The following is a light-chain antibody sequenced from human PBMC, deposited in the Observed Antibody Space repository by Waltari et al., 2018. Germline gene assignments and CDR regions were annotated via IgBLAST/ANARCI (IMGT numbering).Light chain of an antibody. CDR2: AAS. CDR1: HSVSSNN. Sequence: EIVLPQSPGTLSLSPGDRATLSCRASHSVSSNNFAWYQQKPGQAPRLLIYAASSRATGITDRFSGSGSGTDFTLTISRVEPEDFAVYYCQQYANSPRTFGQGTKVEIK. J-gene: IGKJ1*01. CDR3: QQYANSPRT. V-gene: IGKV3-20*01.